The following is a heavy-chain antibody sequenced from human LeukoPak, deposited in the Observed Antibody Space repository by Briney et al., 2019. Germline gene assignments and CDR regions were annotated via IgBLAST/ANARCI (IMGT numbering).Heavy chain of an antibody. CDR2: IYFSGST. CDR1: GGSISSYY. CDR3: ARHEGSGSGSKPFDY. J-gene: IGHJ4*02. D-gene: IGHD3-10*01. V-gene: IGHV4-59*08. Sequence: SETLSLTCTVSGGSISSYYWSWIRQPPGRGLEWIGYIYFSGSTIYNPSLKSRVTISVDSSKNQFSLRLSPVTAGDTAVYYCARHEGSGSGSKPFDYWGQGTPVTVSS.